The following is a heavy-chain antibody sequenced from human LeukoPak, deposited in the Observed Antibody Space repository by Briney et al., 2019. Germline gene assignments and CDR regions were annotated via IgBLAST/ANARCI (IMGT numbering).Heavy chain of an antibody. CDR1: GSSFTNYG. CDR3: ARGLDYGGNSLVLSACAM. D-gene: IGHD4-23*01. Sequence: ASVKVSFKASGSSFTNYGISWVRLAPGQGLEWMGWISVYNGNTKYAQNLQGRATMTTDTSTSTAYMELRSLRSDDTAVYYCARGLDYGGNSLVLSACAMWRQGTMVTVSS. J-gene: IGHJ3*02. V-gene: IGHV1-18*01. CDR2: ISVYNGNT.